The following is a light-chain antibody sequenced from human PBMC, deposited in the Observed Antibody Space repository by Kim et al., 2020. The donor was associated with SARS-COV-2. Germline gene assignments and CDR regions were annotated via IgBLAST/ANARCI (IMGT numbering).Light chain of an antibody. J-gene: IGKJ4*01. CDR2: KIS. Sequence: DVVMTQSPLSLPVTLGQPASISCRSSQSLVHSDGNTYLNWFQQRPGQSPRRLLYKISNRDSGVPDRFSGSGSGTDFTLKISRVEAEDVGVYYCMQGTHWPLTFGGGTNVDIK. V-gene: IGKV2-30*02. CDR3: MQGTHWPLT. CDR1: QSLVHSDGNTY.